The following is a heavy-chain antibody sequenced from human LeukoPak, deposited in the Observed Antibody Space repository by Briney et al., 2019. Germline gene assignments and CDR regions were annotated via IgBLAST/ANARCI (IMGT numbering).Heavy chain of an antibody. V-gene: IGHV3-23*01. D-gene: IGHD3-3*01. Sequence: PGGSLRLSCAASGFTFRSYAMIWVRQAPGKGLEWVSAISGSGGSTYYADSVKGRFTISRDNSKNTLYLQMNSLRAEDTAVYYCAKSYDFWSGYYNYWGQGTLVTVSS. CDR3: AKSYDFWSGYYNY. CDR2: ISGSGGST. CDR1: GFTFRSYA. J-gene: IGHJ4*02.